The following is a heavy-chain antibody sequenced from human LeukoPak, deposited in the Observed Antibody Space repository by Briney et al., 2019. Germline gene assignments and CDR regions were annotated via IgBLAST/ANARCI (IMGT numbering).Heavy chain of an antibody. D-gene: IGHD1-14*01. J-gene: IGHJ4*02. CDR2: IYYSGST. CDR3: ARQGNTTSLFDC. V-gene: IGHV4-59*08. Sequence: PSETLSLTCTVSGGSISSYYRSWIRQPPGKGLEWIGYIYYSGSTNYNPSPKSRVTISVDTSKNQFSLKLSSVTAADTAVYYCARQGNTTSLFDCWGQGTLVTVSS. CDR1: GGSISSYY.